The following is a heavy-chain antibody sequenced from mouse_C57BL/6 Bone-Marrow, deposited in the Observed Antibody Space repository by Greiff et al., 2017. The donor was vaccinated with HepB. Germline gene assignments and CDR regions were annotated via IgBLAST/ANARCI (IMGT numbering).Heavy chain of an antibody. CDR2: ISSGGSYT. Sequence: EVKLMESGGDLVKPGGSLKLSCAASGFTFSSYGMSWVRQTPDKRLEWVATISSGGSYTYYPDSVKGRFTISRDNAKNTLYLQMSSLKSEDTAMYYCARDWAWFAYWGQGTLVTVSA. CDR1: GFTFSSYG. CDR3: ARDWAWFAY. V-gene: IGHV5-6*01. J-gene: IGHJ3*01. D-gene: IGHD4-1*01.